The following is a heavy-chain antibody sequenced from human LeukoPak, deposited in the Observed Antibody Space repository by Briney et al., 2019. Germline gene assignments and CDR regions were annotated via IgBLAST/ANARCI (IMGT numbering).Heavy chain of an antibody. Sequence: SETLSLTCTVSGGSISSGDYYWSWIRQPPGKGLEWIGYIYYSGSTYYNPSLKSRVTISVDTSKNQFSLKLSSVTAADTAVYYCAREPRPYGDYEDNWFDPWGQGTLVTVSS. J-gene: IGHJ5*02. CDR2: IYYSGST. D-gene: IGHD4-17*01. CDR1: GGSISSGDYY. V-gene: IGHV4-30-4*01. CDR3: AREPRPYGDYEDNWFDP.